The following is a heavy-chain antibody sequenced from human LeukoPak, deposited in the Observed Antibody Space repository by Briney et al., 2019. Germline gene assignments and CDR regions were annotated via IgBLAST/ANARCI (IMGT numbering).Heavy chain of an antibody. CDR2: INWNSDSI. Sequence: GGSLRLSCAVSGFTFDDYAMHWVRQVPGKGLEWVSGINWNSDSIGYADSVKGRFTTSRDNAKNSLYLQMNSLRAEDTAVYYCAKGSKAVVFTRDHYMDVWGKGTTVTFSS. V-gene: IGHV3-9*01. CDR1: GFTFDDYA. J-gene: IGHJ6*03. CDR3: AKGSKAVVFTRDHYMDV. D-gene: IGHD3-22*01.